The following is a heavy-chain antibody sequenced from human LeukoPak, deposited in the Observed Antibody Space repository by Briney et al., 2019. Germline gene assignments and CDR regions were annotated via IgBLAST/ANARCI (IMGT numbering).Heavy chain of an antibody. V-gene: IGHV3-7*03. CDR3: AREDYYYGMDV. Sequence: GGSLRLSCATSGLTFSSNYMSWVRQAPGKGLEWVANIKQDGSEKYYVDSVKGRFTISRDNAKNSLYLQMNSLRAEDTAVYYCAREDYYYGMDVWGQGTTVTVSS. J-gene: IGHJ6*02. CDR2: IKQDGSEK. CDR1: GLTFSSNY.